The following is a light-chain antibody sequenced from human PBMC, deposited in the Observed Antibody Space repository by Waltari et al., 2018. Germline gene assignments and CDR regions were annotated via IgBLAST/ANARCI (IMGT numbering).Light chain of an antibody. V-gene: IGKV2D-29*01. CDR2: EGS. J-gene: IGKJ4*01. CDR1: QRLLHSDGKAY. Sequence: DIVMTQTPLSLSVTPGQPASISCKASQRLLHSDGKAYLYWYVQKPGQPPQLLIYEGSSRFPGVPERFSGSGSWTDFTLEISRVLAEDVGLYHCMQSIQLPPTFGGGTRLEIK. CDR3: MQSIQLPPT.